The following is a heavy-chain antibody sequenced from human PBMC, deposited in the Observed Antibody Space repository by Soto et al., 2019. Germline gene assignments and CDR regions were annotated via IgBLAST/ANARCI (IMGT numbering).Heavy chain of an antibody. D-gene: IGHD3-3*01. V-gene: IGHV3-73*02. Sequence: VQLVESGGGLVQPGGSPKLSCAASGFTFSGSAMHWVRQASGKGLEWVGRIRSKANTYATAYAASVKGRFTISRDDSKNTAYLQMNSLKTEDTAVYYCISFLAGGTPHWGRGTLVTVSS. CDR1: GFTFSGSA. J-gene: IGHJ4*02. CDR2: IRSKANTYAT. CDR3: ISFLAGGTPH.